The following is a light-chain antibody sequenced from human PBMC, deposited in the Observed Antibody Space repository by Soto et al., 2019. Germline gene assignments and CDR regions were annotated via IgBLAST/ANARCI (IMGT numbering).Light chain of an antibody. Sequence: QSALTQPSSVSGSAGQASTIAGNGTSSDIGGYKYVSWYQQYLGKAPKLMIYEVSNRPSGVSNRFSGSKSGNTASLTISGLQAEDEADYYCSAHTSSNTWVFGGGTKLTVL. CDR3: SAHTSSNTWV. J-gene: IGLJ3*02. V-gene: IGLV2-14*01. CDR2: EVS. CDR1: SSDIGGYKY.